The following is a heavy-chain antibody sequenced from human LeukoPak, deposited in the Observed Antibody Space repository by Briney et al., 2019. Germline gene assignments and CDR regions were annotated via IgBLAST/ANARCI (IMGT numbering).Heavy chain of an antibody. CDR3: ARESRGSSSWYVGFGYYYYGMDV. Sequence: ASVKVSCKASGYTFTSYGISWVRQAPGQGLEWMGWISAYNGNTNYAQKLQGRVTMTTDTSTSTAYMELRSLRFDDTAVYYCARESRGSSSWYVGFGYYYYGMDVWGQGTTVTVSS. J-gene: IGHJ6*02. CDR2: ISAYNGNT. V-gene: IGHV1-18*01. CDR1: GYTFTSYG. D-gene: IGHD6-13*01.